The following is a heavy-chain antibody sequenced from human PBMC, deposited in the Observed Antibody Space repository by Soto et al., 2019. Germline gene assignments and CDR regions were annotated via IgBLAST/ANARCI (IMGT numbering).Heavy chain of an antibody. J-gene: IGHJ4*02. CDR3: ATSRISIAVAGETEYYFDY. CDR1: GYIXTGYY. V-gene: IGHV1-2*04. D-gene: IGHD6-19*01. CDR2: INPNSGDT. Sequence: SXKVSFKASGYIXTGYYMHLVRQAPGQGLEWIGWINPNSGDTNYTQKFKVWLTMTRDTSISTAYIALSRLRSDDTAVYYCATSRISIAVAGETEYYFDYWGQGTPGTVSS.